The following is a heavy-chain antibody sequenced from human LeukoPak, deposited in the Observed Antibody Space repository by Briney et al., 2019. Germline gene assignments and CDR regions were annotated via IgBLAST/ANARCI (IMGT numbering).Heavy chain of an antibody. Sequence: SETLSLTCTVSGGSISSSIYYWGWIRQPPGKGLEWIGSIYYSGSTYYNPSLKSRVTISVDTSKNQFSLKLSSVTAADTAVYYCARLSKAAGNFDYWGQGTLVTVSS. D-gene: IGHD6-19*01. CDR2: IYYSGST. CDR1: GGSISSSIYY. CDR3: ARLSKAAGNFDY. V-gene: IGHV4-39*01. J-gene: IGHJ4*02.